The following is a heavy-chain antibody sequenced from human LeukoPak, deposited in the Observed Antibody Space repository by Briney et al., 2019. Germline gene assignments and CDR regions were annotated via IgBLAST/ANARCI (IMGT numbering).Heavy chain of an antibody. V-gene: IGHV3-30*14. CDR1: GFTFSSYA. Sequence: PGRSLRLSCAASGFTFSSYAMHWVRQAPGKGLEWVAVISYDGSNKYYADSVKGRFTISRDNSKNTLYLQMTNLRVDDTAIYYCARGNGNVGGRLDPWGQGTRVTVSS. CDR3: ARGNGNVGGRLDP. CDR2: ISYDGSNK. D-gene: IGHD4-23*01. J-gene: IGHJ5*02.